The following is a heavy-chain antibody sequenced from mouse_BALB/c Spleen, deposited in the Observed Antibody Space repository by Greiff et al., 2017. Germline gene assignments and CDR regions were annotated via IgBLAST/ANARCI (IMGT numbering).Heavy chain of an antibody. CDR1: GYTFTSYY. V-gene: IGHV1S56*01. Sequence: QVQLKESGPELVKPGASVRISCKASGYTFTSYYIHWVKQRPGQGLEWIGWIYPGNVNTKYNEKFKGKATLTADKSSSTAYMQLSSLTSEDSAVYFCARGDYDGLGLFAYWGQGTLVTVSA. J-gene: IGHJ3*01. D-gene: IGHD2-4*01. CDR2: IYPGNVNT. CDR3: ARGDYDGLGLFAY.